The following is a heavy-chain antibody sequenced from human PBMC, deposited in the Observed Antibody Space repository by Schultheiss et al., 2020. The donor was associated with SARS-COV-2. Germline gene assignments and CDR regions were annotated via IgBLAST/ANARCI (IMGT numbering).Heavy chain of an antibody. CDR2: IYNSGST. CDR3: ARSPYSSSWLDV. CDR1: GGSISSYY. Sequence: SETLSLTCTVSGGSISSYYWSWIRQPPGKGLEWIGYIYNSGSTNYNPSLKSRVTISVDTSKNQFSLKLSSVTAADTAVYYCARSPYSSSWLDVWGQGTTVTVSS. V-gene: IGHV4-59*08. J-gene: IGHJ6*02. D-gene: IGHD6-13*01.